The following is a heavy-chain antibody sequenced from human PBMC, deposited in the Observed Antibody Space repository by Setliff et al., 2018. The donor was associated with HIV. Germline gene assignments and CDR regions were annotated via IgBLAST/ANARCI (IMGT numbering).Heavy chain of an antibody. CDR2: IGGHGSII. V-gene: IGHV3-23*01. J-gene: IGHJ1*01. CDR3: AQAQTSVSGSYYRYLQH. D-gene: IGHD3-10*01. CDR1: GLIFSSYE. Sequence: PGGSLRLSCAASGLIFSSYEMNWVRQAPGKGLEWISFIGGHGSIIHYADSVKGRFTISRDNSKNTLYLRMNSLRAEDTAVYYCAQAQTSVSGSYYRYLQHWGQGTLVTVSS.